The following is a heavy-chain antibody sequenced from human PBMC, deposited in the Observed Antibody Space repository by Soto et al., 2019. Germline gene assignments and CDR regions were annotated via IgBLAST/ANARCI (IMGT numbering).Heavy chain of an antibody. CDR1: GGSISSGGYY. CDR3: ARGPHLYGYSSGWYRLWFDP. V-gene: IGHV4-31*03. Sequence: SETLSLTCTVSGGSISSGGYYWSWIRQHPGKGLEWIGYIYYSGSTYYNPSLKSRVTISVDTSKSQFSLKLSSVTAADTAVYYCARGPHLYGYSSGWYRLWFDPWGQGTLVTVSS. J-gene: IGHJ5*02. D-gene: IGHD6-19*01. CDR2: IYYSGST.